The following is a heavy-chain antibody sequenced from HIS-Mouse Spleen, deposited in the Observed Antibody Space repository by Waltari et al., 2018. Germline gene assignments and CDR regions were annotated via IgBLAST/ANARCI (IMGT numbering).Heavy chain of an antibody. CDR3: AREIPYSSSWYDWYFDL. CDR1: GGSIRTSSSY. CDR2: IYYSGST. Sequence: QLQLQESGPGLVKPSETLSLTCTVSGGSIRTSSSYRGWTRQPPGKGLEWIGSIYYSGSTYYNPSLKSRVTISVDTSKNQFSLKLSSVTAADTAVYYCAREIPYSSSWYDWYFDLWGRGTLVTVSS. V-gene: IGHV4-39*07. J-gene: IGHJ2*01. D-gene: IGHD6-13*01.